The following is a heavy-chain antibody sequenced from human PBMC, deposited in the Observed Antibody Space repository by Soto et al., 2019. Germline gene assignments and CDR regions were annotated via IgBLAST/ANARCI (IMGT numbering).Heavy chain of an antibody. CDR2: IMPGSSHI. V-gene: IGHV3-21*05. CDR3: AKGRSYYYYYGVDV. Sequence: GGSLRLSCAASGFTFSIYSMNWVRQAPGKGLEWVSYIMPGSSHIFYADSVKGRFTISRDNSKSTLYLQMNSLRAEDTALYYCAKGRSYYYYYGVDVWGQGTTVTVSS. CDR1: GFTFSIYS. J-gene: IGHJ6*02.